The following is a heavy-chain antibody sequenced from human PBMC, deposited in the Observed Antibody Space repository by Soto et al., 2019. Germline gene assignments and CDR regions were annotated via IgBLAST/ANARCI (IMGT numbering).Heavy chain of an antibody. V-gene: IGHV4-34*01. D-gene: IGHD6-13*01. J-gene: IGHJ5*02. CDR3: ARVGIAAAATKPYNWFDP. CDR2: INHSGST. Sequence: AETLSLTCAVYGGSFSGYYWSWIRQPPGKGLEWIGEINHSGSTNYNPSLKSRVTISVDTSKNQFSLKLSSVTAADTAVYYCARVGIAAAATKPYNWFDPWGQGTLVTVSS. CDR1: GGSFSGYY.